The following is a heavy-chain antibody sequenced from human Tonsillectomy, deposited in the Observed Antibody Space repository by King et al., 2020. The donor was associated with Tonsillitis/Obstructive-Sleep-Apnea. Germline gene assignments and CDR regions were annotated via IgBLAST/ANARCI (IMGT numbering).Heavy chain of an antibody. CDR3: ARDQLEPHCSSTSCYPKSYYYYYYMDV. CDR2: IYFSGST. J-gene: IGHJ6*03. V-gene: IGHV4-59*01. D-gene: IGHD2-2*01. CDR1: GGSISSYY. Sequence: QLQESGPGLVKPSETLSLTCTVSGGSISSYYWSWIRQPPGKGLEWIGDIYFSGSTNYNPSLKSRVTISVDTSKNQFSLKLSSVTAADTAVYYCARDQLEPHCSSTSCYPKSYYYYYYMDVWGKGTTVTVSS.